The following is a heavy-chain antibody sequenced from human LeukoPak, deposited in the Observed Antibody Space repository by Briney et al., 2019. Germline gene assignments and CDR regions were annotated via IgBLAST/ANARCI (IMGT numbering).Heavy chain of an antibody. Sequence: GVSLRLSCAASGFTFSSYAMSWVRQAPGKGLEWVSAISGSGGSTYYADSVKGRFTISRDNSKNTLYLQMNSLRAEDTAVYYCAKDQSSPYGSFFDYWGQGTLVTVSS. CDR2: ISGSGGST. V-gene: IGHV3-23*01. J-gene: IGHJ4*02. CDR3: AKDQSSPYGSFFDY. CDR1: GFTFSSYA. D-gene: IGHD3-10*01.